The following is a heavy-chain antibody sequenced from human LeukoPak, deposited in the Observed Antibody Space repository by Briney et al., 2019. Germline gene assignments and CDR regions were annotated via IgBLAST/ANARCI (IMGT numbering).Heavy chain of an antibody. V-gene: IGHV1-2*02. CDR3: ARDPRTMVRGVPPYYYMDV. D-gene: IGHD3-10*01. CDR1: GYTFTGYY. J-gene: IGHJ6*03. Sequence: GASVKVSCKASGYTFTGYYMHWVRQAPGQGLEWMGWINPNSGGTNYAQKFQGRVTMTRDTSISTAYMELSRLRSDDTAVYYCARDPRTMVRGVPPYYYMDVWGKGTTVTISS. CDR2: INPNSGGT.